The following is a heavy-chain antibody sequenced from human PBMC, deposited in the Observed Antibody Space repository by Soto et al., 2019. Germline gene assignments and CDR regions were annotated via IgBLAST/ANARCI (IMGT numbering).Heavy chain of an antibody. CDR2: FDPEDGET. D-gene: IGHD3-3*01. J-gene: IGHJ4*02. CDR1: GYTLTELS. CDR3: ARGQYDFWSGYAYYFDY. Sequence: GASVKVSCKVSGYTLTELSMHWVRQAPGKGLEWMGGFDPEDGETIYAQKFQGRVTMTRNTSISTAYMELSSLRSEDTAVYYCARGQYDFWSGYAYYFDYWGQGTLVTVSS. V-gene: IGHV1-24*01.